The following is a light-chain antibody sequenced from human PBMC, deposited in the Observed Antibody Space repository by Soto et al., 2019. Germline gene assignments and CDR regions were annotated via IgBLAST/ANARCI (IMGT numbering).Light chain of an antibody. CDR1: SSDVGDYNY. V-gene: IGLV2-8*01. Sequence: QSVLTQPPSASGSPGQSVTISCTGTSSDVGDYNYVSWYQHHPGKAPKLMIYEVTKRPSGVPDRFPGSKSGNTASLTVSGLQAEDEADYYCSSYAGTNNPYVFGTGTKATVL. CDR3: SSYAGTNNPYV. CDR2: EVT. J-gene: IGLJ1*01.